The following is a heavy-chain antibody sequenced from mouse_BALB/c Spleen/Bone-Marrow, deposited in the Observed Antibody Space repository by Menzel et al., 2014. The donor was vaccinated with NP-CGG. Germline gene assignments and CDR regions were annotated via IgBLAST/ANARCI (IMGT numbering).Heavy chain of an antibody. CDR2: INPYDDGT. J-gene: IGHJ3*01. CDR3: ARDGDYDWLPY. CDR1: GYTFTSYV. Sequence: VHVKQSGPELVKPGASVKMSCKASGYTFTSYVMHWVKQKPGQGLEWIGHINPYDDGTKYNENFKGKATLTSDKSSSTAYMELSSLTSEDSAVYYCARDGDYDWLPYWGQGTLVTVSA. D-gene: IGHD2-4*01. V-gene: IGHV1-14*01.